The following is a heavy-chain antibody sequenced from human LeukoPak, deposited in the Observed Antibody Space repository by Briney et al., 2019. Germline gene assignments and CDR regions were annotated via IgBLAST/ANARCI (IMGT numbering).Heavy chain of an antibody. CDR2: FDPDDGET. D-gene: IGHD4-23*01. CDR1: GYTFTSYY. V-gene: IGHV1-24*01. J-gene: IGHJ4*02. Sequence: ASVKVSCKASGYTFTSYYMHWVRQAPGQGLEWMGGFDPDDGETTYAQRFQGRVTITEDTSTDTAYMELTNLRSDDTAVYYCAADTQKTVVPSTDHWGQGTLVTVSS. CDR3: AADTQKTVVPSTDH.